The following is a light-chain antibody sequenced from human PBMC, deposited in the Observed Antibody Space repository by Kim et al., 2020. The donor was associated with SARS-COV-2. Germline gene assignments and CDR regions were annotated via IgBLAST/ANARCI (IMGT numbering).Light chain of an antibody. J-gene: IGLJ2*01. V-gene: IGLV2-8*01. Sequence: GQSVTISCTGTSSDGGGYNYVSWYQHHPGKAPRLMIYDVSERPSGVPDRFSGSKSGNTASLTVSGLQAEDEADYYCTSYAGSSSLRFGGGTKLTVL. CDR1: SSDGGGYNY. CDR2: DVS. CDR3: TSYAGSSSLR.